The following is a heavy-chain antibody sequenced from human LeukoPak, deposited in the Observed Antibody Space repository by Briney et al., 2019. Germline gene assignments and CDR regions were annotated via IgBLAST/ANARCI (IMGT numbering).Heavy chain of an antibody. CDR2: ISWNSGSI. V-gene: IGHV3-9*01. J-gene: IGHJ4*02. Sequence: LSLTCTVSGVSISSSYWSWVRQAPGKGLEWVSGISWNSGSIGYADSVKGRFTISRDNAKNSLYLQMNSLRAEDTALYYCAKDRTRRTYYDFWSGLPSFDYWGQGTLVTVSS. D-gene: IGHD3-3*01. CDR3: AKDRTRRTYYDFWSGLPSFDY. CDR1: GVSISSSY.